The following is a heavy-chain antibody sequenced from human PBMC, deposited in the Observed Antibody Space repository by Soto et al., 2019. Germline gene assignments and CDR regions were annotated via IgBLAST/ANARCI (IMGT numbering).Heavy chain of an antibody. CDR3: TRGYDYVWGVY. D-gene: IGHD3-16*01. J-gene: IGHJ4*02. CDR1: GFTFSSYW. V-gene: IGHV3-74*01. CDR2: INSDGSST. Sequence: EVHLVESGGGLVQPGGSLRLSCAASGFTFSSYWMYWVRQVPGKGLVWVSRINSDGSSTSYADSVKGRFTISRDNAKNTLYLQMNSLRGEDTAVYYCTRGYDYVWGVYWGQGTLVTVSS.